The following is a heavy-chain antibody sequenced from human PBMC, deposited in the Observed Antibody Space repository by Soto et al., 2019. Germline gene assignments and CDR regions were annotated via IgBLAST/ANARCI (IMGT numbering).Heavy chain of an antibody. V-gene: IGHV3-73*01. CDR3: AKGDEYSSSTIRGGFDY. CDR2: IRSKANSYAT. D-gene: IGHD6-6*01. J-gene: IGHJ4*02. CDR1: GFTFSGSA. Sequence: GGSLRLSCAASGFTFSGSAMHWVRQASGKGLEWVGRIRSKANSYATAYAASVKGRFTISRDNSKNTLYLQMNSLRAEDTAVYYCAKGDEYSSSTIRGGFDYWGQGTLVTAPQ.